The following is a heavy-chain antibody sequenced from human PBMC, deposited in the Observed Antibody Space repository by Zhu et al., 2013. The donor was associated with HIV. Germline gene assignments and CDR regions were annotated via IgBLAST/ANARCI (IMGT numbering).Heavy chain of an antibody. CDR2: IIPIFGTT. CDR3: ARERTYYYDSSGYYDAFDI. Sequence: QVQLVQSGAEVRRPGSSVKVSCKASGDTFSSSAISWVRQAPGQGLEWMGGIIPIFGTTNYAQRFQGRVTITADESTSTAYMELSSLRSEDTAVYYCARERTYYYDSSGYYDAFDIWGQGTMVIVSS. V-gene: IGHV1-69*01. D-gene: IGHD3-22*01. CDR1: GDTFSSSA. J-gene: IGHJ3*02.